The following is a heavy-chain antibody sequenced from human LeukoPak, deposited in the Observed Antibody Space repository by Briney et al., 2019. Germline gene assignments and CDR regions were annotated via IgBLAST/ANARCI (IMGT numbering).Heavy chain of an antibody. CDR3: ARGKHYYYGMDV. Sequence: SETLSLTCAVYGGSFSGYYWSWIRQPPGKGLEWIGEINHSGSTNYNPSLKSRVTISVDTSKNQFSLKLSSVTAADTAVYYCARGKHYYYGMDVWGQGTTVTVSS. J-gene: IGHJ6*02. CDR1: GGSFSGYY. CDR2: INHSGST. V-gene: IGHV4-34*01.